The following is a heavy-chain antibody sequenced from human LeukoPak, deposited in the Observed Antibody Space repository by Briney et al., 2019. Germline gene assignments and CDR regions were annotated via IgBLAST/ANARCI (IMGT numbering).Heavy chain of an antibody. CDR2: ISYDGSNK. CDR1: GFTFSSYG. V-gene: IGHV3-30*03. D-gene: IGHD6-6*01. Sequence: PGGSLRLSCAASGFTFSSYGMHWVRQAPGKGLEWVAVISYDGSNKYYADSVKGRFTISRDNSKNTLYLQMNSLRAEDTAVYYCARFEYSSSSFDYWGQGTLVTVSS. J-gene: IGHJ4*02. CDR3: ARFEYSSSSFDY.